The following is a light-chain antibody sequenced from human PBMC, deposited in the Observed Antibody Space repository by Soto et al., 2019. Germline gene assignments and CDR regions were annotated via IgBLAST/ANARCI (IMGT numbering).Light chain of an antibody. CDR3: QQRSKWPSLT. CDR2: DAS. J-gene: IGKJ4*01. CDR1: QSVSSY. Sequence: EIVLTQSPATLSLSPGERATLSCRASQSVSSYLAWYQQKPGQAPRLHIYDASNRATGIPARFSGSGSGTDFTLTISSLEPEDFAVYYCQQRSKWPSLTFGGGTKVDIK. V-gene: IGKV3-11*01.